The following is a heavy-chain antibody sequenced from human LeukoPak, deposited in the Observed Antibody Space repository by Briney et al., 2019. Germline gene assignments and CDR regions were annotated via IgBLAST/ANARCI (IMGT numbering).Heavy chain of an antibody. V-gene: IGHV3-7*01. Sequence: GGSLRLSCAASRFTFSSYWMSWVRQAPGKGLEWVANIKQDGSEKYYVDSVKGRFTISRDNAKNSLYLQVNNLRAEDTAVYYCARGPNSNWSGLDFWGQGTLLTVSS. CDR3: ARGPNSNWSGLDF. D-gene: IGHD6-6*01. J-gene: IGHJ4*02. CDR1: RFTFSSYW. CDR2: IKQDGSEK.